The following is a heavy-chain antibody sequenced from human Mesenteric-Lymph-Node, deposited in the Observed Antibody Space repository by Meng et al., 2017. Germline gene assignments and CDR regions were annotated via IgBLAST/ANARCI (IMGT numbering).Heavy chain of an antibody. V-gene: IGHV1-69*05. J-gene: IGHJ4*02. D-gene: IGHD3-10*01. CDR2: IIPIFGTA. CDR3: ARSPRAMVRGSHFDY. CDR1: GGTFSSYA. Sequence: SVKVFCKASGGTFSSYAISWVRQAPGQGLEWMGGIIPIFGTANYAQKFQGRVTITTDESTSTAYMELSSLRSEDTAVYYCARSPRAMVRGSHFDYWGQGTLVTVSS.